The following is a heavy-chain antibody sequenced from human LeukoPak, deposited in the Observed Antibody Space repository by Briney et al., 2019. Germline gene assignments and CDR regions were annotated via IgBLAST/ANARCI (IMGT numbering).Heavy chain of an antibody. V-gene: IGHV3-11*01. CDR2: INIGGTNT. Sequence: GGSLRLYCAASGLTFSDYYMSWIRQAPGKGGEGVSYINIGGTNTHYADSVKGRFTISRDNAKKSLYLEMTTLRAEDTAVYYCATDGAGFDTWGQGVLVTVSS. CDR3: ATDGAGFDT. J-gene: IGHJ5*02. CDR1: GLTFSDYY.